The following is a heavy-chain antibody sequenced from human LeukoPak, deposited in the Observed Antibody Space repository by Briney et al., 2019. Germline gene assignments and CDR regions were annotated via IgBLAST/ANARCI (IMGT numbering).Heavy chain of an antibody. Sequence: SETLSLTCAVYGGSFSGYYWSWIRQPPGKGLEWIGEINHSGSTYYNPSLKSRVTISVDTSKNQFSLKLSSVTAADTAVYYCAREARNYCDSSGYYLNYFDYWGQGTLVTVSS. D-gene: IGHD3-22*01. CDR1: GGSFSGYY. J-gene: IGHJ4*02. CDR3: AREARNYCDSSGYYLNYFDY. V-gene: IGHV4-34*01. CDR2: INHSGST.